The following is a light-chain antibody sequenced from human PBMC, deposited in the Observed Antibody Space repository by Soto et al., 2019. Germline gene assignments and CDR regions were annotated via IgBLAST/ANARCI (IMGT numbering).Light chain of an antibody. J-gene: IGKJ1*01. CDR2: GAS. CDR1: QSFTSNY. CDR3: QQYGSSRGT. Sequence: EIVLTQSPGTLSLSPGERATLSCRASQSFTSNYLAWYQQKPGQAPRLLIYGASSRATGIPDRFSGSGSGTDFTHTISRLGPEDFAVYYCQQYGSSRGTFGQGTKVEIK. V-gene: IGKV3-20*01.